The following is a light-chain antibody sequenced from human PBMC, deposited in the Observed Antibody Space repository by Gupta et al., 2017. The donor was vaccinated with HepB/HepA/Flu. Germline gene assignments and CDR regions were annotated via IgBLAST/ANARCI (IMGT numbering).Light chain of an antibody. Sequence: QSVLTQPPSVSGAPGQRVTISCTGSSSNIGAGYDVHWYQHPPATAPKLLISDNSKRPPVAPGRFSASESGTAASLAITGLQEEEDADYYGQSDDSSRSVVFGGGTKLTVL. V-gene: IGLV1-40*01. CDR1: SSNIGAGYD. CDR3: QSDDSSRSVV. CDR2: DNS. J-gene: IGLJ3*02.